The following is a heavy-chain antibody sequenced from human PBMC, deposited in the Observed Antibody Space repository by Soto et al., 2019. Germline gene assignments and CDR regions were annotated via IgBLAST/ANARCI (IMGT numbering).Heavy chain of an antibody. CDR2: ISGTGGSS. J-gene: IGHJ2*01. D-gene: IGHD6-19*01. Sequence: EVQLLESGGGLVQPGGSLRLSCAASGFTFSTYTMSWVRQAPGKGMECVSAISGTGGSSSYTDSVKGRFTISRDNSKNTLSLQMDSLRAEDTGRYYCAKRAVAGRNWYFDLWGRGTLVTVSS. CDR3: AKRAVAGRNWYFDL. CDR1: GFTFSTYT. V-gene: IGHV3-23*01.